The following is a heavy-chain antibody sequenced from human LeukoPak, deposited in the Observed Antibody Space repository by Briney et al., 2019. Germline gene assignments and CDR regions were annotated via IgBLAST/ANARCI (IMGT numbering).Heavy chain of an antibody. J-gene: IGHJ4*02. CDR2: IYPDDSDT. Sequence: GESLKISCKGSGYRIPSYWIGWVRQMPGKGLDWMGIIYPDDSDTRYSPSFQGQVTISAVKSISTAYLQWNSLKASDTAMYYCARLQYSGSYYTGKFDYWGQGTLVTVSS. V-gene: IGHV5-51*01. D-gene: IGHD1-26*01. CDR1: GYRIPSYW. CDR3: ARLQYSGSYYTGKFDY.